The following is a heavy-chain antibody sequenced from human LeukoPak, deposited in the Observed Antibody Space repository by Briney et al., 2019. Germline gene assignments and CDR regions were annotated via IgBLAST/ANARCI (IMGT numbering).Heavy chain of an antibody. CDR2: VSYIGST. V-gene: IGHV4-59*11. CDR1: GDSFTSHY. CDR3: ATYSSSATPLSAFDI. D-gene: IGHD6-6*01. J-gene: IGHJ3*02. Sequence: SETLSLTCTVSGDSFTSHYWTWVRQSPGRGLEWIGYVSYIGSTNYNPSLKSRVTISVDTSKNQFSLKLSSVTAADTAVYYCATYSSSATPLSAFDIWGQGTMVTVSS.